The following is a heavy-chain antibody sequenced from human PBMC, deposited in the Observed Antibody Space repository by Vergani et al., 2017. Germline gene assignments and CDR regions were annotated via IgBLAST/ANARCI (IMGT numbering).Heavy chain of an antibody. CDR2: INPSGGST. J-gene: IGHJ4*02. CDR3: AIVDGGPYYFDY. Sequence: QVQLVQSGAEVKKPGASVKVSCKASGYTFTSYYMHWVRQAPGQGLEWMGIINPSGGSTSYAQKFQGRVTMTRDTSTSTAYMELRSLRSDDTAVYYCAIVDGGPYYFDYWGQGTLVTVSS. D-gene: IGHD5-24*01. CDR1: GYTFTSYY. V-gene: IGHV1-46*01.